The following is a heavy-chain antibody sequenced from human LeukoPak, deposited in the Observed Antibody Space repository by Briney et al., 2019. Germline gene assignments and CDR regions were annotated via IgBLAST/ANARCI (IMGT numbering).Heavy chain of an antibody. D-gene: IGHD5-18*01. CDR2: ISSSGSNI. J-gene: IGHJ4*02. V-gene: IGHV3-48*03. Sequence: GGSLRLSCAASGFTFSSFEMNWVRRAPGKGLEWVSYISSSGSNISYADSVRGRFTISRDNAKNSLYLQMNSLRAEDTAVYYCAREGYSYGYGYYFDYWGQGTLVTVSS. CDR1: GFTFSSFE. CDR3: AREGYSYGYGYYFDY.